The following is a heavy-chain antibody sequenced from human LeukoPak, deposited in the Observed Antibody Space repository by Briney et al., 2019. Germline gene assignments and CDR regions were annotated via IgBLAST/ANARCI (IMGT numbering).Heavy chain of an antibody. D-gene: IGHD3-22*01. Sequence: GGSLRLSCAASGFTFSNAWMSWVRQAPGKGLEWVGRIKSKTDGGTTDYAAPVKGRFTISRDDSKNTLYLQMNSLKTDDTAVYYCTTDGAEGYYDSSGYYNSFDYWGQGTLVTVSS. CDR1: GFTFSNAW. CDR2: IKSKTDGGTT. J-gene: IGHJ4*02. V-gene: IGHV3-15*01. CDR3: TTDGAEGYYDSSGYYNSFDY.